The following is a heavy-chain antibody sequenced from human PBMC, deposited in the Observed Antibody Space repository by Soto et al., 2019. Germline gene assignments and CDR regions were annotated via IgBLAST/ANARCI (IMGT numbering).Heavy chain of an antibody. V-gene: IGHV4-31*03. CDR1: GGSISSGGYY. CDR3: ARGNYDFWSGYPGYYYGMDV. Sequence: TSETLSLTCTVSGGSISSGGYYWSWIRQHPGKGLEWIGYIYYSGSTYYNPSLKSRVTISVDTSKNQFSLKLSSVTAADTAVYYCARGNYDFWSGYPGYYYGMDVWGQGTTVTVSS. J-gene: IGHJ6*02. CDR2: IYYSGST. D-gene: IGHD3-3*01.